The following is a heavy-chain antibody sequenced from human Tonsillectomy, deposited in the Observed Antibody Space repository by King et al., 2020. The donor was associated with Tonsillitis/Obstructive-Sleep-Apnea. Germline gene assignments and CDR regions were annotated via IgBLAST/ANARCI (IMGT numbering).Heavy chain of an antibody. CDR1: GGSMTSRGYY. J-gene: IGHJ2*01. CDR2: IYYSGST. CDR3: ARHPPEVAGYFDL. V-gene: IGHV4-39*01. D-gene: IGHD1-14*01. Sequence: PLQESGPGLVKPSETLSLRCTVSGGSMTSRGYYWGWIRPPPGKGLEWIGSIYYSGSTYYNPSFKSRVTISVDTSKNQFSLKLSSVTAADTALYYCARHPPEVAGYFDLWGRGTLVTVSS.